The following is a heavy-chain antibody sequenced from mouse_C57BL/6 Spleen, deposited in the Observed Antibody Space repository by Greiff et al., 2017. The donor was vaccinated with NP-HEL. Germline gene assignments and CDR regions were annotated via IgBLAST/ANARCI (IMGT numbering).Heavy chain of an antibody. CDR1: GFTFSDYG. CDR3: ARGLGFAY. Sequence: EVKVVESGGGLVKPGGSLKLSCAASGFTFSDYGMHWVRQAPEKGLEWVAYISSGSSTIYYADPVKGRFTISRDNAKNTLFLQMTSLRSEDTAMYYCARGLGFAYWGQGTLVTVSA. J-gene: IGHJ3*01. V-gene: IGHV5-17*01. CDR2: ISSGSSTI. D-gene: IGHD4-1*01.